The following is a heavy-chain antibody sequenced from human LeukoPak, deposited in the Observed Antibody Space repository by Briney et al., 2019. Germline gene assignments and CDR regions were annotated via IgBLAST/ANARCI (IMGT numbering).Heavy chain of an antibody. CDR2: INPNSGGT. V-gene: IGHV1-2*02. CDR3: ARDRWVPMGGDI. D-gene: IGHD3-10*01. CDR1: GYTFTGYY. Sequence: ASVKVSCKASGYTFTGYYMHWVRQAPGQGLEWMGWINPNSGGTNYQQKFQGRVTMTRDTSNSTAYMELSRLRSDDTAVYYCARDRWVPMGGDIWGQGTMVTVSS. J-gene: IGHJ3*02.